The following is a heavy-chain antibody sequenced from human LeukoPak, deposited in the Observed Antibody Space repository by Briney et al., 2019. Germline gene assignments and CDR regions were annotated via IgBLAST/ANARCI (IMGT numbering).Heavy chain of an antibody. Sequence: SETLSLTCTVSGGSISGSTYYWGWIRQTPGKGLEWIGEINHSGSTNYNPSLKSRVTISVDTSKNQFSLKLSSVTAADTAVYYCARRRVVTAIFDYWGQGTLVTVSS. CDR1: GGSISGSTYY. D-gene: IGHD2-21*02. V-gene: IGHV4-39*07. J-gene: IGHJ4*02. CDR2: INHSGST. CDR3: ARRRVVTAIFDY.